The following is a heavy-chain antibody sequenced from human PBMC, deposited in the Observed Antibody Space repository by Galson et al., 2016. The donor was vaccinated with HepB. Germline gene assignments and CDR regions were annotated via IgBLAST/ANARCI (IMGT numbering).Heavy chain of an antibody. CDR2: IDPRAGST. CDR3: ARGPAPSGRSTPVPYYFDF. D-gene: IGHD2-15*01. V-gene: IGHV1-46*01. J-gene: IGHJ4*02. Sequence: SVKVSCKASGYTFIRFYVHWVRLAPGQGLEWMGIIDPRAGSTIYAQKFQGRVTMTRDTSTSTVYMELSSLRFEETAIYYCARGPAPSGRSTPVPYYFDFWGQGTPVTVSS. CDR1: GYTFIRFY.